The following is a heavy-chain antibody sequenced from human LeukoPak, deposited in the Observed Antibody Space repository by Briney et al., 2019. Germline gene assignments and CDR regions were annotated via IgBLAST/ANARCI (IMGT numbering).Heavy chain of an antibody. D-gene: IGHD5-12*01. J-gene: IGHJ4*02. CDR2: IYYTVYT. CDR1: GGSIRSRSNY. CDR3: ARVSGYDWESFYDY. Sequence: SETLSLTCTVSGGSIRSRSNYWGWTRQPPGKGLEWIESIYYTVYTFYNPSLKSRVTISVDTSRNQVTLKLTAVTAADKAMYYCARVSGYDWESFYDYWGQGSLVTVSS. V-gene: IGHV4-39*06.